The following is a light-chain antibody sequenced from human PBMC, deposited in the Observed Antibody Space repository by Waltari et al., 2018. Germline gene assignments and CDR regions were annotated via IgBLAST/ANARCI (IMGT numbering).Light chain of an antibody. Sequence: HSALTQPASVSGSPGQSLTISCTATSRDIGNSNYVPCYQQHPGNAPKLMIFDVSNRPSGVSDRFSGSKSGNTASLTISGLQAEDEADYYCSSYISSDTLELFGGGTSLTVL. V-gene: IGLV2-14*03. CDR3: SSYISSDTLEL. CDR2: DVS. CDR1: SRDIGNSNY. J-gene: IGLJ2*01.